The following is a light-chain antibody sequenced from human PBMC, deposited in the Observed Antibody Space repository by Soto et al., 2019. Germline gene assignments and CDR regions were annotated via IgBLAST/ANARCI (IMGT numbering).Light chain of an antibody. V-gene: IGKV3-11*01. Sequence: EIVLTQSPATLSLSPGERATLSCRASQSVSSYLAWYQQKPGQAPRLLIYDASNRATGIPARFSGSGSGTDLTLTISSLETEDFAVYYCQQRSNWPHTFGGGTKVEIK. J-gene: IGKJ4*01. CDR2: DAS. CDR3: QQRSNWPHT. CDR1: QSVSSY.